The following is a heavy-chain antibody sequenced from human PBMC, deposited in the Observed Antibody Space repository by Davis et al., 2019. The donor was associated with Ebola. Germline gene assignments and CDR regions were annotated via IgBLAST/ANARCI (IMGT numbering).Heavy chain of an antibody. Sequence: ASVKVSCKTSGYIFTRYSIHWVRQAPGEGLEWVGWINGGNGDTKCSQKFQGRVTFTRDASASTAYMELSSLRSEDTAMYYCARDEDVWGQGTLVTVSS. V-gene: IGHV1-3*01. J-gene: IGHJ4*02. CDR2: INGGNGDT. CDR3: ARDEDV. CDR1: GYIFTRYS.